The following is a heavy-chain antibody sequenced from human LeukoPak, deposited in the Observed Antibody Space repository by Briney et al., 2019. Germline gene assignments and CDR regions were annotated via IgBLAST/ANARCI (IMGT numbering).Heavy chain of an antibody. V-gene: IGHV4-59*01. D-gene: IGHD1-14*01. CDR2: IYYTGST. J-gene: IGHJ4*02. CDR3: AGMRITTPTVRTLDY. CDR1: GGSMSTYY. Sequence: SETLSLTCTVSGGSMSTYYWTWNRQPPGKGLEWIGFIYYTGSTNYNPSLKRRVTISVDTSKNQFSMKLSSVTAADTAVYYCAGMRITTPTVRTLDYWGQGTLVTVSS.